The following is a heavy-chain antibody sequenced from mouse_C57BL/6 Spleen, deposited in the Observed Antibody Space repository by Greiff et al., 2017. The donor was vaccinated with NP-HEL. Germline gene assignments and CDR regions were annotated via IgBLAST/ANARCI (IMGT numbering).Heavy chain of an antibody. CDR2: IDPANGNT. J-gene: IGHJ2*01. CDR1: GFNIQHIH. Sequence: VQLPQSVAELVRPGASVKLSCTASGFNIQHIHMHWVKQRTEQGLEWIGRIDPANGNTTYAPKFQVKATITADTSSNTAYLQLSSLTSEDTAIYYCANWDETGYWGQGTTLTVSS. D-gene: IGHD4-1*01. CDR3: ANWDETGY. V-gene: IGHV14-3*01.